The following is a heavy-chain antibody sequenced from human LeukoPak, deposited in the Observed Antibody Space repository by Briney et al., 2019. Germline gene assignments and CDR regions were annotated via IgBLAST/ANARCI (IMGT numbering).Heavy chain of an antibody. V-gene: IGHV3-48*03. CDR3: ARDLSGYDYFDY. CDR1: GFTFSSYE. CDR2: ISSSGSTI. J-gene: IGHJ4*02. Sequence: GGSLRLSCAASGFTFSSYEMNWVRQAPGKGLEWVSYISSSGSTIYYADSVKGRFTISRDNAKNSLYLQMNSLRVEDTAVYYCARDLSGYDYFDYWGQGTLVTVSS. D-gene: IGHD5-12*01.